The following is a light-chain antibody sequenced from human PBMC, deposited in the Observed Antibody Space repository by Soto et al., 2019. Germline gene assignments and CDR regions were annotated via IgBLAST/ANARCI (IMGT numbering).Light chain of an antibody. CDR3: QQHAHWPLT. CDR2: EAS. CDR1: QSVGNN. V-gene: IGKV3-11*01. J-gene: IGKJ4*01. Sequence: EIVLTQSPATLSLSPGERATLSCRASQSVGNNLAWYQQKPGQAPGLLIYEASARATGIPARFSGCGSGTDFTLTISSLEPEDFAVYYCQQHAHWPLTFGGGTMVDIK.